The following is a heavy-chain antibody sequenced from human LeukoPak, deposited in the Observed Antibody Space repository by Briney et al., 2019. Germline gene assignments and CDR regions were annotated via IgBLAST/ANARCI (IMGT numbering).Heavy chain of an antibody. CDR1: GFTFSGYI. CDR2: ISSSSTTI. Sequence: GGSLRLSCAASGFTFSGYILNWVRQAPGKGLEWISYISSSSTTIYYADSVKGRFTISRDNAKNSLYLQMNSLRDEDTAVYYCARSSGYFYNLDSWGQGTLVTVSS. D-gene: IGHD3-22*01. CDR3: ARSSGYFYNLDS. J-gene: IGHJ4*02. V-gene: IGHV3-48*02.